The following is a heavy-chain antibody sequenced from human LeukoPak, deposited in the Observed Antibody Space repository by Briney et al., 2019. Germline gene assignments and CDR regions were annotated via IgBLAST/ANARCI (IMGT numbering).Heavy chain of an antibody. D-gene: IGHD3-22*01. Sequence: PSETLSLTCTVSGGSISSYDWSWIRQPPGKGLEWIGRIYTSGSTNYNPSLKSRVTISVDTSKNQFSLKLSSVTAADTAVYYCAREIGDYYDSSGPLGYWGQGTLVTVSS. CDR2: IYTSGST. J-gene: IGHJ4*02. V-gene: IGHV4-4*07. CDR1: GGSISSYD. CDR3: AREIGDYYDSSGPLGY.